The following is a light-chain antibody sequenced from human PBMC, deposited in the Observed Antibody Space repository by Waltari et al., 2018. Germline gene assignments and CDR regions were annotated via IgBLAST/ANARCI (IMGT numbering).Light chain of an antibody. Sequence: QSVLTQPPSASGTPGQRVTISCSGSASNIGGNLVNWYQQLPGKAPKLLIYRSDRRPSGVPDRFSGSKTGTSASLAISGLQSEDEADYVCASWDDSLNGHWVFGGGTKVTVL. J-gene: IGLJ3*02. CDR2: RSD. CDR1: ASNIGGNL. V-gene: IGLV1-44*01. CDR3: ASWDDSLNGHWV.